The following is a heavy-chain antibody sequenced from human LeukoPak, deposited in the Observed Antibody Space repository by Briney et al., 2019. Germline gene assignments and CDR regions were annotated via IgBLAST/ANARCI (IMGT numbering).Heavy chain of an antibody. J-gene: IGHJ4*02. CDR3: ARTISIGSCSGGNCYSDY. CDR1: GYTFATYW. V-gene: IGHV5-51*01. CDR2: IYPGDSDT. D-gene: IGHD2-15*01. Sequence: GESLKISCKGSGYTFATYWIGWVRQMPGKGLERMGIIYPGDSDTRYSPSFQGQVTISVDKSISTAYLQWSSLRASDTAMYYCARTISIGSCSGGNCYSDYWGQGNLVTVSS.